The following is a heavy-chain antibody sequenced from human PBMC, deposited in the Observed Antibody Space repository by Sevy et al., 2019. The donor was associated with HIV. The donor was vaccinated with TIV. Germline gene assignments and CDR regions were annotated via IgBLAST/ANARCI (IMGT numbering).Heavy chain of an antibody. Sequence: GGSLRLSCEASGFTFNDYAMYWVRQAPGKGLEWVAVISYDGSEKYYADSVRGRLTLSRDKSTNTVQLQMNCLRPEDTSVYYCARAPEGFNFKSPDYWGQGPLVTVSS. CDR3: ARAPEGFNFKSPDY. J-gene: IGHJ4*02. V-gene: IGHV3-30-3*01. CDR2: ISYDGSEK. CDR1: GFTFNDYA. D-gene: IGHD3-3*01.